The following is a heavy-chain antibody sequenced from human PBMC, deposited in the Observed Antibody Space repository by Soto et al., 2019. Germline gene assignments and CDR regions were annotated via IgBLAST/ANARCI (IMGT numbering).Heavy chain of an antibody. V-gene: IGHV1-69*12. CDR2: IIPVFGTP. Sequence: QVQLVQSGAEVKKPGSSVKVSCKASGGSLSNYGISWVRQAPGQGLEWMGAIIPVFGTPNYAQKFQDRVTITADESTTTVSLEVRSLTSEATAVYYCARGDATKIVVTTYYAMDVWGQGTTVTVSS. CDR3: ARGDATKIVVTTYYAMDV. D-gene: IGHD3-22*01. J-gene: IGHJ6*02. CDR1: GGSLSNYG.